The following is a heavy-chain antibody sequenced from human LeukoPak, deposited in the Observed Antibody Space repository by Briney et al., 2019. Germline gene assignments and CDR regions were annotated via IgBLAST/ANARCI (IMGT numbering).Heavy chain of an antibody. D-gene: IGHD5-18*01. V-gene: IGHV3-7*01. CDR2: TKQDGSEK. CDR3: ARGGSFGSFDY. J-gene: IGHJ4*02. Sequence: QTGGSLRLSCAASGFIVSSYWMSWVRQAAGKGLEWVAHTKQDGSEKFHVDSVRGRFTISRDNAKSSLYLQMNSLGAEDTALYYCARGGSFGSFDYWGQGSLVTVSS. CDR1: GFIVSSYW.